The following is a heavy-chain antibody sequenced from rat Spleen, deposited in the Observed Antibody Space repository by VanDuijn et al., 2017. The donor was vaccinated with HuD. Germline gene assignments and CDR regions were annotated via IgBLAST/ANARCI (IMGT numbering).Heavy chain of an antibody. CDR2: INKDSSTI. CDR1: GFTFSDYA. J-gene: IGHJ2*01. V-gene: IGHV4-2*01. CDR3: ARQGGYNSYVMDA. Sequence: EVQLVESGGDLVQPGRSLKLSCAASGFTFSDYAMAWVRQAPGKGLEWIAEINKDSSTIKYAPSLKEKLTISRDNSQNTLYLQMDSLRSEDTATYYCARQGGYNSYVMDAWGQGVMVTVSS. D-gene: IGHD1-4*01.